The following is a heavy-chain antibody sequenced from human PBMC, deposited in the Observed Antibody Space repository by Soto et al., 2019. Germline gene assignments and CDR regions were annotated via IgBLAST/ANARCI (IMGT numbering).Heavy chain of an antibody. Sequence: QVQLVESGGGVVQPGRSLRLSCAASGFTFSSYAMHWVRQAPGKGLEWVAVISYDGSNKYYADSVKGRFTISRDNSKNTLYLQMNGLGADDTAVYYCARDASFYSGYDLLDYYYGMDVWGQGTTVTVSS. D-gene: IGHD5-12*01. V-gene: IGHV3-30-3*01. CDR3: ARDASFYSGYDLLDYYYGMDV. CDR2: ISYDGSNK. CDR1: GFTFSSYA. J-gene: IGHJ6*02.